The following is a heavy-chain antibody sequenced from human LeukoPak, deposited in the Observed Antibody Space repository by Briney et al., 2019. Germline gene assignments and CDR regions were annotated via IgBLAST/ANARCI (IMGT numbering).Heavy chain of an antibody. CDR2: IASNGGSE. Sequence: PGRSLRLSCAASGFTFSRYGMHWVRQAPGKGLEWVAAIASNGGSEYYADSVRGRFTISRDNSKNTLYLQMISLRAEDTAVYYCAKDRDRGREYFDYWGQGTLVTVSS. CDR3: AKDRDRGREYFDY. CDR1: GFTFSRYG. J-gene: IGHJ4*02. V-gene: IGHV3-30*18. D-gene: IGHD3-10*01.